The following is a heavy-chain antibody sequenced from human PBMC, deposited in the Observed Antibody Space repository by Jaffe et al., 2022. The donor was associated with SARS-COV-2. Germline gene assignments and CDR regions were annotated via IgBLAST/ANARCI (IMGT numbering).Heavy chain of an antibody. V-gene: IGHV3-23*01. CDR3: AKNQGLVPAAMVGPFDI. D-gene: IGHD2-2*01. J-gene: IGHJ3*02. CDR1: GFTFSSYA. CDR2: ISGSGGST. Sequence: EVQLLESGGGLVQPGGSLRLSCAASGFTFSSYAMSWVRQAPGKGLEWVSAISGSGGSTYYADSVKGRFTISRDNSKNTLYLQMNSLRAEDTAVYYCAKNQGLVPAAMVGPFDIWGQGTMVTVSS.